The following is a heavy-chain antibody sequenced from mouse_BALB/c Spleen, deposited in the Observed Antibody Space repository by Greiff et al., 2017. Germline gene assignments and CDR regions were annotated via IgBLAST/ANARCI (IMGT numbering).Heavy chain of an antibody. J-gene: IGHJ4*01. CDR1: GFTFSDYG. CDR3: ARDGLYAMDY. V-gene: IGHV5-15*02. Sequence: EVQVVESGGGLVQPGGSRKLSCAASGFTFSDYGMAWVRQAPGKGPEWVAFISNLAYSIYYADTVTGRFTISRENAKNTLYLEMSSLRSEDTAMYYCARDGLYAMDYWGQGTSVTVSS. CDR2: ISNLAYSI.